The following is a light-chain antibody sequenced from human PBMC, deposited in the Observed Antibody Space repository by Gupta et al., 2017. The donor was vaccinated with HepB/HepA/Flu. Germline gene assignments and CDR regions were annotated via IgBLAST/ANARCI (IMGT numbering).Light chain of an antibody. J-gene: IGLJ3*02. CDR1: SSNIGLKT. CDR3: ASWDASLNGPV. CDR2: YNN. V-gene: IGLV1-44*01. Sequence: QSVLTQPPAASGTPGQRVTISCSGSSSNIGLKTVNWYKQLPGTAPKLLIYYNNQRPSGVPDRFSGSKSGTSASLAIIGLQADDEADYYCASWDASLNGPVFGGGTKVTVL.